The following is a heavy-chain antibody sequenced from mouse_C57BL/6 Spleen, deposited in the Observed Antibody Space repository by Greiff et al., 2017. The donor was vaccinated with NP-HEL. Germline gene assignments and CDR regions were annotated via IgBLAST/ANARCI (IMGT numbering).Heavy chain of an antibody. CDR3: ARKGLGLYFDY. V-gene: IGHV1-64*01. CDR2: IHPNSGST. D-gene: IGHD4-1*01. Sequence: QVQLKQPGAELVKPGASVKLSCKASGYTFTSYWMHWVKQRPGQGLEWIGMIHPNSGSTNYNEKFKSKATLTVDKSSSTAYMQLSSLTSEDSAVYYCARKGLGLYFDYWGQGTTLTVSS. CDR1: GYTFTSYW. J-gene: IGHJ2*01.